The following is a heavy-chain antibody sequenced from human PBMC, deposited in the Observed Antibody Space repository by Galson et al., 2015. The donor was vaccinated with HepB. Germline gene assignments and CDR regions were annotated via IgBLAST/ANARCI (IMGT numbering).Heavy chain of an antibody. V-gene: IGHV3-13*04. CDR3: ARARTFKRVGVVVNNWFFDL. D-gene: IGHD3-22*01. Sequence: GAPCGVTDLIYVAHWVPLVSVKRLEWVPPIATLSHPRYLAYANARCIFSRENAKNSLYLHTNSLRAGDTAVYYCARARTFKRVGVVVNNWFFDLWGRGTLVTVSS. CDR2: IATLSHP. CDR1: GVTDLIYV. J-gene: IGHJ2*01.